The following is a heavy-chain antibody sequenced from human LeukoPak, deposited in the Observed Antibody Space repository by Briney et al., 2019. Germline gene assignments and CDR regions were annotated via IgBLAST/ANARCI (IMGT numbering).Heavy chain of an antibody. V-gene: IGHV3-7*01. J-gene: IGHJ3*02. D-gene: IGHD1-14*01. CDR3: ATSPPGHAFDI. Sequence: GRSLRLSCAASGFTFSSYAMHWVRQAPGKGLEWLANIKQDGGEKNYVDSVKGRFTISRDNAKNSLYLQMNSLRTDDTAVYFCATSPPGHAFDIWGQGTMVTVSS. CDR2: IKQDGGEK. CDR1: GFTFSSYA.